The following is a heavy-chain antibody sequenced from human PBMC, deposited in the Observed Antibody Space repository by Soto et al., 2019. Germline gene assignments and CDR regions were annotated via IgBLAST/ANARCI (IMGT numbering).Heavy chain of an antibody. CDR2: IIPIFGTA. D-gene: IGHD4-4*01. J-gene: IGHJ6*02. CDR3: ANEDYINYDNYYYYGMDV. V-gene: IGHV1-69*01. CDR1: GGTFSSYA. Sequence: QVQLVQSGAEVKKPGASVKVSCKASGGTFSSYAISWVRQAPGQGLEWMGGIIPIFGTANYAQKFQGRVTITADESTSTAYMELSSLRSEDTAVYYCANEDYINYDNYYYYGMDVWGQGTTVTGSS.